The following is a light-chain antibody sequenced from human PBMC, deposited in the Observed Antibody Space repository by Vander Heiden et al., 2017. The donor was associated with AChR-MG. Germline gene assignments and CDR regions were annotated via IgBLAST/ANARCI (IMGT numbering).Light chain of an antibody. J-gene: IGLJ3*02. Sequence: QLVLTQSPSASASLGASVKLTCTLSSGHSNYAIAWHQQQPEKGPRFLMKVNSDGNHYKGDGIPDRFSGSSSGAERYLAISSLQSDDEADYYCQTWGPGIRVFGGGTKLTGL. V-gene: IGLV4-69*01. CDR1: SGHSNYA. CDR2: VNSDGNH. CDR3: QTWGPGIRV.